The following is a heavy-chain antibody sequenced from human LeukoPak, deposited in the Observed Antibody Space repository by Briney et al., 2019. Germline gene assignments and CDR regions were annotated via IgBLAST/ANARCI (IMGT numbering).Heavy chain of an antibody. Sequence: AGGSLKLSCAASGFTFSGSAMHWVRQASGKGLERVGRIRSKANSYATAYAASVKGRFTISRDDSKNTAYLQMNSLKTEDTAVYYCTRAGTYYYGMDVWGQGTTVTVSS. CDR2: IRSKANSYAT. D-gene: IGHD1-7*01. V-gene: IGHV3-73*01. CDR1: GFTFSGSA. CDR3: TRAGTYYYGMDV. J-gene: IGHJ6*02.